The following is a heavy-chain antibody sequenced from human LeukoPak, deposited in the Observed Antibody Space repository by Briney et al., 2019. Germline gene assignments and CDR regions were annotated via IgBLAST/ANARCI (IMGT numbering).Heavy chain of an antibody. Sequence: SSETLSLTCSVSGDSMSNYYWSWIRQPPGKGLEWIGYIYYSGSTKYNPSLKSRVIISVDTSKNQFSLKLSSVTAADTAVYYCARHALDFWSGYPYYYYGMDVWGQGTTVTVSS. D-gene: IGHD3-3*01. CDR3: ARHALDFWSGYPYYYYGMDV. CDR2: IYYSGST. CDR1: GDSMSNYY. J-gene: IGHJ6*02. V-gene: IGHV4-59*01.